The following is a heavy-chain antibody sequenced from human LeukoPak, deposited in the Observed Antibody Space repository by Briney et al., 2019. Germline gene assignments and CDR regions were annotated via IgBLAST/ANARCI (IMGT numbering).Heavy chain of an antibody. D-gene: IGHD2-15*01. CDR1: GYTFTTYG. Sequence: ASVKVSCKASGYTFTTYGISWVRQAPGQGLEWMGWISPYNGNTNYAQKLQGRDTMTTDTSTSTAYMELRSLRSDDTAVYYCARDRAVVVAATDYWGQGTLVTVSS. CDR2: ISPYNGNT. CDR3: ARDRAVVVAATDY. V-gene: IGHV1-18*01. J-gene: IGHJ4*02.